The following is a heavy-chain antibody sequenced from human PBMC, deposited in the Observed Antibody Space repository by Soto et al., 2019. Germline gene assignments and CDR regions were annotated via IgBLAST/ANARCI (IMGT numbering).Heavy chain of an antibody. D-gene: IGHD1-7*01. CDR1: GFTFSNAW. V-gene: IGHV3-15*01. Sequence: GGSLRLSCAASGFTFSNAWMNWVRQAPGKGLEWVGRIKTESDGATTDYAAPVKGRFTISRDDSRNTLYLQMNSLKAEDTAVYYCTALTGTTMALDYWGQGTLVTVSS. J-gene: IGHJ4*02. CDR3: TALTGTTMALDY. CDR2: IKTESDGATT.